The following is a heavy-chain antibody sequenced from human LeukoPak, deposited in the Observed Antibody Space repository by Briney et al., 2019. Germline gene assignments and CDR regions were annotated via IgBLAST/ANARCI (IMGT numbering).Heavy chain of an antibody. CDR1: GYTLTELS. CDR2: FDPEDGET. Sequence: GASVKVSCKFSGYTLTELSMHWVRQAPGKGLEWMGGFDPEDGETIYAQKFQGRVTMTEDTSTDTAYMELSSLRSEDTAVYYCATRIAVAGDVFAFDIWGQGTMVTASS. CDR3: ATRIAVAGDVFAFDI. J-gene: IGHJ3*02. V-gene: IGHV1-24*01. D-gene: IGHD6-19*01.